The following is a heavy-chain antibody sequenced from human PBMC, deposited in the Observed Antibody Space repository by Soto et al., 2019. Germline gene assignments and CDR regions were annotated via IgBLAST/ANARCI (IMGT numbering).Heavy chain of an antibody. J-gene: IGHJ4*02. CDR1: GVTFTNYA. D-gene: IGHD3-10*01. Sequence: QVQLVQSGAEVKKPGASVKVSCKASGVTFTNYAINWVRQAPGQGLEWMGWISAYNGNTNYAQKLQGRVTMTTDTSTSTAYMELRSLRSDDTAVYYCAREWFGEFVYYFDYWGQGTLVTVSS. CDR3: AREWFGEFVYYFDY. V-gene: IGHV1-18*01. CDR2: ISAYNGNT.